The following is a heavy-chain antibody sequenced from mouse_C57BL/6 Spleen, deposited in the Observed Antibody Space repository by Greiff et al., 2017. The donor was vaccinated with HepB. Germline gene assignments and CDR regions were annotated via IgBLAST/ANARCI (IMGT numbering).Heavy chain of an antibody. V-gene: IGHV5-17*01. D-gene: IGHD2-5*01. Sequence: EVQRVESGGGLVKPGGSLKLSCAASGFTFSDYGMHWVRPAPEKGLEWVAYISSGSSTIYYADTVKGRFTISRDNAKNTLFLQMTSLRSEDTAMYYCARAYYSNPFAYWGQGTLVTVSA. CDR2: ISSGSSTI. CDR1: GFTFSDYG. CDR3: ARAYYSNPFAY. J-gene: IGHJ3*01.